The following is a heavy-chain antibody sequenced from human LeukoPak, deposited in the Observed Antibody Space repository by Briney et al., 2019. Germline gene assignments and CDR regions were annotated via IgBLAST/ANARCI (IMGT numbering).Heavy chain of an antibody. CDR2: SYSSGNT. CDR3: ARTLDKDSSSAPYYYYMDV. J-gene: IGHJ6*03. D-gene: IGHD6-13*01. V-gene: IGHV4-59*10. CDR1: GASIRSNY. Sequence: SETLSLTCTVYGASIRSNYWCWIRQSAGKGLEWIVRSYSSGNTNYNPSFESRVTMSVDTSKNQLSLKLKSVTAADTAVYYCARTLDKDSSSAPYYYYMDVWGKGTTVTVSS.